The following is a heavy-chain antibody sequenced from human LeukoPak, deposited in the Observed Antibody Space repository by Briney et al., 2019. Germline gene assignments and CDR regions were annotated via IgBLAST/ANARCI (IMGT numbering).Heavy chain of an antibody. J-gene: IGHJ4*02. Sequence: ASVKVSCKASGGTFSSYAISWVRQAPGQGLEWMGRIIPIFGTANYAQKFQGRVTITTDESTSTAYMELSSLRSEDTAVYYCARDQLGSWLLSTPMRYYFDYWGQGTLVTVSS. V-gene: IGHV1-69*05. CDR2: IIPIFGTA. CDR1: GGTFSSYA. CDR3: ARDQLGSWLLSTPMRYYFDY. D-gene: IGHD3-3*01.